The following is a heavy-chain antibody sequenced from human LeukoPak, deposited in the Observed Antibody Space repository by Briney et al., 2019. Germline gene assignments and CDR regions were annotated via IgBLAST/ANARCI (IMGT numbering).Heavy chain of an antibody. CDR1: EFTFSTYW. D-gene: IGHD3-3*01. Sequence: SGGSLRLSCAASEFTFSTYWMHWVRQAPGKGLVWVSRINSDGSSTNYADSVKGRFTISRDNAKNTLYLQMNSLSIEDTAVYYCARDPDYDFWSGYPSYYYYYYMDVWGKGTTVTVSS. V-gene: IGHV3-74*01. CDR2: INSDGSST. CDR3: ARDPDYDFWSGYPSYYYYYYMDV. J-gene: IGHJ6*03.